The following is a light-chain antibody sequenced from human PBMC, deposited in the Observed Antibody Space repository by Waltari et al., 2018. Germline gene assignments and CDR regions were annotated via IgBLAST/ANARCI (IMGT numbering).Light chain of an antibody. CDR3: LVWHSTIDHQGV. CDR2: YDS. CDR1: NIGSKS. V-gene: IGLV3-21*04. Sequence: SYVVTQSPSVSVAPGETARITCGGDNIGSKSVHWYQQRPGQAPVLLISYDSDRPSVIPERFSGCNSGNTATLTISWVEGEDEADYYCLVWHSTIDHQGVFGGGTKLTVL. J-gene: IGLJ2*01.